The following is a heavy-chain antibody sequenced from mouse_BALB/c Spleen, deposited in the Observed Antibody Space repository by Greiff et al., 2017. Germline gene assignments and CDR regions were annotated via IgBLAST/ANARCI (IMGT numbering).Heavy chain of an antibody. CDR3: ARHYDYDVRYFDY. D-gene: IGHD2-4*01. J-gene: IGHJ2*01. CDR1: GFTFSSYA. CDR2: ISSGGSYT. Sequence: EVQVVESGGGLVKPGGSLKLSCAASGFTFSSYAMSWVRQTPEKRLEWVATISSGGSYTYYPDSVKGRFTISRDNAKNTLYLQMSSLRSEDTAMYYCARHYDYDVRYFDYWGQGTTLTVSS. V-gene: IGHV5-9-3*01.